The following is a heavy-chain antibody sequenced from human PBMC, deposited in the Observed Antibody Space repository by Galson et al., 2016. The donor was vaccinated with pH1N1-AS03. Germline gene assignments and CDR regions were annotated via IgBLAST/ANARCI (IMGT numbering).Heavy chain of an antibody. Sequence: SGFIFSNYAMSWVRQAPGKGLEWVSAITSRGSTYYADSVKGRFTISRDNSKNTLYLQMNSLTAEDTAVYYCAKNPIQYGDYVWYLDYWGQGTLVTVSP. D-gene: IGHD4-17*01. J-gene: IGHJ4*02. CDR2: ITSRGST. V-gene: IGHV3-23*01. CDR3: AKNPIQYGDYVWYLDY. CDR1: GFIFSNYA.